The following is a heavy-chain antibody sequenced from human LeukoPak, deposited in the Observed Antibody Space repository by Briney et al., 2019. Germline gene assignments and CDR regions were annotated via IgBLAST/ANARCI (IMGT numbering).Heavy chain of an antibody. D-gene: IGHD3-10*01. Sequence: PGGSLRLSCAASGFTFSSYAMSWVRQAPGKGLEWVSATSGSGGSTYYADSVKGRFTISRDNSKNKQNLQMKMQRPKHKAADYRAKGSGFGELLGYWGGGRLGTVSS. CDR1: GFTFSSYA. CDR3: AKGSGFGELLGY. J-gene: IGHJ4*02. V-gene: IGHV3-23*01. CDR2: TSGSGGST.